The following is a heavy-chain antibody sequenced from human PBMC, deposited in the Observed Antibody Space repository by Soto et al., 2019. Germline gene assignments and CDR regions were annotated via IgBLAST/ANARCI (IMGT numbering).Heavy chain of an antibody. CDR1: GFTFSSYG. V-gene: IGHV3-33*01. CDR3: ARGLSGSHYWDLYYYYGMDV. D-gene: IGHD3-10*01. CDR2: IWYDGSNK. Sequence: GGSLRLSCAASGFTFSSYGMHWVRQAPGKGLEWVAVIWYDGSNKYYADSVKGRFTISRDNSKNTLYLQMNSLRAEDTAVYYCARGLSGSHYWDLYYYYGMDVWGQGTTVTVSS. J-gene: IGHJ6*02.